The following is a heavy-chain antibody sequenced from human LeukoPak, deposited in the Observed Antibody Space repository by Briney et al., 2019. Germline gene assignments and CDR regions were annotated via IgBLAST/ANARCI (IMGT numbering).Heavy chain of an antibody. CDR2: INPNSGGT. D-gene: IGHD2-2*01. Sequence: ASVKVSCKASGYTFTGYYMHWVRQAPGQGLEWMGWINPNSGGTTYAQKFQGRVTMTRDTSISTAYMELSRLRSDDTAVYYCARAVFRPAAVDYWGQGTLVTVSS. V-gene: IGHV1-2*02. CDR3: ARAVFRPAAVDY. J-gene: IGHJ4*02. CDR1: GYTFTGYY.